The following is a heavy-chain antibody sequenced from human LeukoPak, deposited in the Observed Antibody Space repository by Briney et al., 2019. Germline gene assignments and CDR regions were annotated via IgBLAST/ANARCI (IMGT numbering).Heavy chain of an antibody. J-gene: IGHJ5*02. CDR1: GYFIRSGFY. CDR2: FYHSGST. CDR3: ARESLTWLQSRTSWFDP. D-gene: IGHD5-24*01. Sequence: PSETLSLTCTVSGYFIRSGFYWGWIRQPPGKGLEWIGSFYHSGSTYYNPSLESRVTISLDTSKNQFSLKLSSVTAADTAVYYCARESLTWLQSRTSWFDPWGQGTLVTVSS. V-gene: IGHV4-38-2*02.